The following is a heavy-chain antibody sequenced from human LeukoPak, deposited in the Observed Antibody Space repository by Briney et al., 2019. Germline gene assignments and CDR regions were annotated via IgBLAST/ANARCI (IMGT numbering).Heavy chain of an antibody. J-gene: IGHJ6*02. CDR1: GYTLTELS. Sequence: ASVKVSCKVSGYTLTELSMHWVRQAPGKGLEWMGGFDPEDGETIYAQKFQGRVTMTEDTSTDTAYMELSSLRSEDTAVYYCARYYDILTGYLNYGMDVWGQGTTVTVSS. CDR3: ARYYDILTGYLNYGMDV. V-gene: IGHV1-24*01. CDR2: FDPEDGET. D-gene: IGHD3-9*01.